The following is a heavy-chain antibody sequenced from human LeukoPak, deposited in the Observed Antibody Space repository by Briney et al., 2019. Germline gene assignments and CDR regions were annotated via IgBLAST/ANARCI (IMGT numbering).Heavy chain of an antibody. Sequence: ASVKVSCKASGYTYTSYYMHWVRQAPGQGLEWMGIINPSGGSTSYAQKFQGRVTMTRDTSTSTVYMELSSLRSEDTAVYYCARDTPTGPLDYWGQGTLVTVSS. D-gene: IGHD2-15*01. CDR1: GYTYTSYY. CDR2: INPSGGST. CDR3: ARDTPTGPLDY. V-gene: IGHV1-46*01. J-gene: IGHJ4*02.